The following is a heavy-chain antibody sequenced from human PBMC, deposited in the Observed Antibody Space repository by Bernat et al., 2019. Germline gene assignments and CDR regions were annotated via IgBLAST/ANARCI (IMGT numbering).Heavy chain of an antibody. D-gene: IGHD5-12*01. J-gene: IGHJ4*02. CDR2: IKSKTDGGTT. Sequence: EVQLVESGGGLVKPGGSLRLSCAASGFTFSNAWMSWVRQAPGKGLEWVGRIKSKTDGGTTDYAAPVKGRFTISRDDSKNTLYLQMNSVKTEDRAVYYCSTDEDSGYGSGLDYWGQGTLVTVSS. CDR1: GFTFSNAW. V-gene: IGHV3-15*01. CDR3: STDEDSGYGSGLDY.